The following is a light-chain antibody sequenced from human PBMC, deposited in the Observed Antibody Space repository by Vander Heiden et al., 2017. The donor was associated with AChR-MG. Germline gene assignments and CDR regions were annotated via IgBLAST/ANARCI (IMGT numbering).Light chain of an antibody. Sequence: EIALTQFPATLSLSPGESATLSCRTRQRVRNYLVWYKQKPVQAPRLLIYDASNSATGIPAMVSGSESGTDYTLTIISLEPEDFAVYYCQQRSNWPITFGQGTRLEIK. CDR2: DAS. J-gene: IGKJ5*01. CDR3: QQRSNWPIT. V-gene: IGKV3-11*01. CDR1: QRVRNY.